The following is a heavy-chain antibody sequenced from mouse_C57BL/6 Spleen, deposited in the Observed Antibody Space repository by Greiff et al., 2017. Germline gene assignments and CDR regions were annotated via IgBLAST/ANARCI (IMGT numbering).Heavy chain of an antibody. CDR2: IDPSDSYT. Sequence: QVQLQQPGAELVMPGASVKLSCKASGYTFTSYWMHWVKQKPGQGLEWIGEIDPSDSYTNSNQQFKGKYTLTVDKSSSTAFMQLSSLTSEDSAVYYCARWDYGSRDGFDDWGQGTTLTVSS. CDR1: GYTFTSYW. D-gene: IGHD1-1*01. J-gene: IGHJ2*01. V-gene: IGHV1-69*01. CDR3: ARWDYGSRDGFDD.